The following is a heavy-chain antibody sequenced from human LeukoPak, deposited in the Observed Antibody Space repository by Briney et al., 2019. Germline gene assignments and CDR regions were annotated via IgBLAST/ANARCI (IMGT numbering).Heavy chain of an antibody. D-gene: IGHD2-15*01. CDR2: ISASGGTT. CDR1: GFTFNNYA. Sequence: GGSLRLSCAASGFTFNNYAMSWVRQAPGKGLEWVSAISASGGTTYYADSVKGRFTISRDNSENTLFLQMNSLRAEDTAVYYCAKGGYTTCFDPWGQGTLVTVSS. CDR3: AKGGYTTCFDP. J-gene: IGHJ5*02. V-gene: IGHV3-23*01.